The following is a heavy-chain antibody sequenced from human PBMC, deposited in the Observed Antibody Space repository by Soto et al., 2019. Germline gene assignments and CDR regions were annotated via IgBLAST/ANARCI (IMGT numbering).Heavy chain of an antibody. D-gene: IGHD5-18*01. Sequence: ASVNVSCKASGYTFTSYGISWVRQAPGQGLEWMGWISAYNGNTNYAQKLQGRVTMTTDTSTSTAYMELRRLRSDDTAVYYCARAVDKAMKGWFGPWGQGTLVTVSS. J-gene: IGHJ5*02. CDR1: GYTFTSYG. CDR3: ARAVDKAMKGWFGP. V-gene: IGHV1-18*04. CDR2: ISAYNGNT.